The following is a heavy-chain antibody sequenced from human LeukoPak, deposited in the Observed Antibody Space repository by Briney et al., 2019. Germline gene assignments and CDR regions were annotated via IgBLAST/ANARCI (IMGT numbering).Heavy chain of an antibody. D-gene: IGHD3-3*01. Sequence: SQTLSLTCTVSGGSISSGSYYWSWIRQPAGKGLEWIGSIYYSGSTDYNPSLKSRVIISVDTSKNQFSLSLISVTAADMAVYYCARDGVSALNLYSDLWGRGTLVTVSS. CDR1: GGSISSGSYY. CDR2: IYYSGST. V-gene: IGHV4-61*10. J-gene: IGHJ2*01. CDR3: ARDGVSALNLYSDL.